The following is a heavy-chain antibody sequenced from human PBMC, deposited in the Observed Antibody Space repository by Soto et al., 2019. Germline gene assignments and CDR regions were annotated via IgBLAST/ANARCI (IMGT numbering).Heavy chain of an antibody. Sequence: EVQLVESGGGLVQPGGSLRLSCAASGFTFSSYWMSWVRQAPGKGLEWVANIKQDGSEKYYVDSVKGRFTISRDNAKNSLYLQMNSLRAEDMAVYYCAREFGDSSGYLNYWGQGTLVTVSS. J-gene: IGHJ4*02. CDR1: GFTFSSYW. V-gene: IGHV3-7*05. CDR2: IKQDGSEK. D-gene: IGHD3-22*01. CDR3: AREFGDSSGYLNY.